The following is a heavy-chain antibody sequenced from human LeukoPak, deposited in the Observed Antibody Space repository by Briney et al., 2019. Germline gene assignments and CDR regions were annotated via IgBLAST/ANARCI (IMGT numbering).Heavy chain of an antibody. V-gene: IGHV4-61*09. CDR3: ARGPGYCSSTSCYGLYMDV. J-gene: IGHJ6*03. D-gene: IGHD2-2*01. Sequence: SETLSLTCTVSGGSISSGSYYWSWIRQPAGKTLEWIGHIYTSGSTNYNPSLKSRVTISVDTSRNQFSLKLSSVTAADTAVYYCARGPGYCSSTSCYGLYMDVWGKGTTVTISS. CDR2: IYTSGST. CDR1: GGSISSGSYY.